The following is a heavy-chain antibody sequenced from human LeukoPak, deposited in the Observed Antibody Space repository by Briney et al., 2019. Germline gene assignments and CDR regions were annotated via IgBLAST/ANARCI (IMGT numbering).Heavy chain of an antibody. CDR2: IYTSGST. CDR1: GGSISSYY. V-gene: IGHV4-4*07. CDR3: ARDQGSSWYRMAFDY. D-gene: IGHD6-13*01. Sequence: TSETLSLTCTASGGSISSYYWSWIRQPAGKGLEWIGRIYTSGSTNYNPSLKSRVTISVDKSKNQFSLKLSSVTAADTAVYYCARDQGSSWYRMAFDYWGQGTLVTVSS. J-gene: IGHJ4*02.